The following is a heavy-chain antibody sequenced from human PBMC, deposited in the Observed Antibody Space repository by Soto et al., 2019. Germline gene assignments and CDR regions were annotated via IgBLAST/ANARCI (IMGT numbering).Heavy chain of an antibody. Sequence: GGSLRLSCAASGFTFSSYGMHWVRQAPGKGLEWVAVISYDGSNKYYADSVKGRFTISRDNSKNTLYLQMNSPRAEDTAVYYCAKDGSPGSIYYYYYGMDVWGQGTTVTVSS. D-gene: IGHD2-2*01. V-gene: IGHV3-30*18. CDR2: ISYDGSNK. CDR1: GFTFSSYG. CDR3: AKDGSPGSIYYYYYGMDV. J-gene: IGHJ6*02.